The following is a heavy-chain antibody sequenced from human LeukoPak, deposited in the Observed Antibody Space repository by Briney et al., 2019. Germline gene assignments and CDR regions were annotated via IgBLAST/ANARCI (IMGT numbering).Heavy chain of an antibody. Sequence: PGGSLRLSCAASGFTFDDYAMHWVRQAPGKGLEWVSGISWNSGSIGYADSVKGRFTISRDNAKNSLYLQMNSLRAEDTAVYYCARDSSQWLLDYWGQGTLVTVSS. J-gene: IGHJ4*02. V-gene: IGHV3-9*01. CDR1: GFTFDDYA. CDR2: ISWNSGSI. CDR3: ARDSSQWLLDY. D-gene: IGHD6-19*01.